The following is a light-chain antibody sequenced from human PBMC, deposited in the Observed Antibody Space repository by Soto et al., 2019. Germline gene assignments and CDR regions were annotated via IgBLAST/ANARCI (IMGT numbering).Light chain of an antibody. CDR2: WAS. V-gene: IGKV4-1*01. Sequence: DFVMTQSPDSLAESLGERATINCKSSQSVLYSSNNKNYLAWYQQKPGQPPKLLIYWASTRESGVPDRFSGSGSGTDFTLTITSLQAEDVAVYYCQQYYSTPPTFGGGTKVEIK. J-gene: IGKJ4*01. CDR3: QQYYSTPPT. CDR1: QSVLYSSNNKNY.